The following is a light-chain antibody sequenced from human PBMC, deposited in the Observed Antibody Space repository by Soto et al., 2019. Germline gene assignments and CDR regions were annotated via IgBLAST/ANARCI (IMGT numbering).Light chain of an antibody. V-gene: IGLV2-14*01. Sequence: QSVLTQPASVSGSPGQSITITCTGTTSDIGSYNYVSWYLQDPGKAPKLIIYDVSYSPSGVSNRFSGSKSGNTASLTISARQAEDEVDYYCSSYTSSSTYVFGTGTQRTVL. CDR3: SSYTSSSTYV. CDR2: DVS. CDR1: TSDIGSYNY. J-gene: IGLJ1*01.